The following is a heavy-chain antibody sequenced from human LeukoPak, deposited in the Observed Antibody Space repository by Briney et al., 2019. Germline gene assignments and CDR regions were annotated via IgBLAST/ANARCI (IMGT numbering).Heavy chain of an antibody. J-gene: IGHJ4*02. D-gene: IGHD6-19*01. Sequence: GRSLRLSCAASGFTFSNYAMHWVRQAPGKGLEWVALISYDGSNKYYADSVKGRFTNSRDNSKNTLSLQMNSLRAEDTAVYYCARVHWTSGWYLGYFDYWGQGTLVTVSS. V-gene: IGHV3-30*04. CDR3: ARVHWTSGWYLGYFDY. CDR2: ISYDGSNK. CDR1: GFTFSNYA.